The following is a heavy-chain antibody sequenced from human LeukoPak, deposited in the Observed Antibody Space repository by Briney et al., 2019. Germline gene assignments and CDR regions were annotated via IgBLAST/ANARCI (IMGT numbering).Heavy chain of an antibody. D-gene: IGHD1-1*01. CDR2: ISGGAEDT. CDR3: AKPRAMTTGVGRYFDL. J-gene: IGHJ2*01. CDR1: GFTFTSYA. V-gene: IGHV3-23*01. Sequence: GGSLRLSCAASGFTFTSYAMSWIRRAPGKGLEWVSAISGGAEDTYYPDSVKGRFTVSRDNSRNTQFLQMNSLRAEDTATYYCAKPRAMTTGVGRYFDLWGRGTLVTVSS.